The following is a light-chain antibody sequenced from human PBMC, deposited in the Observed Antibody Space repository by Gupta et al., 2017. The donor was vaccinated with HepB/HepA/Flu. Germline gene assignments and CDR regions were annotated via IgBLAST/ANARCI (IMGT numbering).Light chain of an antibody. CDR3: EQHNSYSPT. Sequence: DIQMTQSPSTLSASVGDRVTITCRASQSISSWLAWYQQKPGEAPKLLIYKASNLQSGVPSRFSGSGSGTEFTLTISSLQPDDFATYYCEQHNSYSPTFRQETKAEIK. J-gene: IGKJ1*01. CDR1: QSISSW. CDR2: KAS. V-gene: IGKV1-5*03.